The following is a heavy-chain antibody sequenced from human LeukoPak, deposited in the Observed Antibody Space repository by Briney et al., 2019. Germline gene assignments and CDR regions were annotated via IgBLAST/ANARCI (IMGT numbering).Heavy chain of an antibody. V-gene: IGHV3-23*01. D-gene: IGHD6-6*01. CDR2: ISGTGDTT. CDR3: AKALLSYSSFFDY. J-gene: IGHJ4*02. Sequence: EGSLRLSCAASGFTFSTYVMSWVRQAPGKGLEWVSTISGTGDTTYYADSVKGRFTISRDNSKNTLYLQMNSLRAEDTAVYYCAKALLSYSSFFDYWGQGTLVTVSS. CDR1: GFTFSTYV.